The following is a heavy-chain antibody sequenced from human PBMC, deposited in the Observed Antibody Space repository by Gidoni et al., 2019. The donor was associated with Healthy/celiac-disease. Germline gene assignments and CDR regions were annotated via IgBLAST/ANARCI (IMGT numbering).Heavy chain of an antibody. CDR3: ARDQVGDTGYSSGCSDY. CDR2: ISYDGSNK. J-gene: IGHJ4*02. Sequence: QVQLVESGGGVVQPGRSLRLSCAASGFTFSSSAMHWVRQAPGKGLEWVAVISYDGSNKYYADSVKGRFTISRDNSKNTLYLQMNSLRAEDTAVYYCARDQVGDTGYSSGCSDYWGQGTLVTVSS. V-gene: IGHV3-30-3*01. D-gene: IGHD6-19*01. CDR1: GFTFSSSA.